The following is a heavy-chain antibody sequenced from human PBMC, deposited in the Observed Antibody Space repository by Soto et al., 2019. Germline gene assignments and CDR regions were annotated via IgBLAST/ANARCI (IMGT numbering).Heavy chain of an antibody. Sequence: GGSLRLSCAASGFTFSSYAMSWVRQAPGKGLEWVSAISGSGGSTYYADSVKGPFTISRDNSKNTMYLQMNSMRAEDTAVYYCAKEIGRGHRAYSGYAGFDYWGQGTLVTVSS. CDR2: ISGSGGST. V-gene: IGHV3-23*01. CDR3: AKEIGRGHRAYSGYAGFDY. J-gene: IGHJ4*02. CDR1: GFTFSSYA. D-gene: IGHD5-12*01.